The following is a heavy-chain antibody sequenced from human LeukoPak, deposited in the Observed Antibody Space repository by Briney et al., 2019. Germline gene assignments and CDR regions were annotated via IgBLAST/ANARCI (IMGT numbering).Heavy chain of an antibody. V-gene: IGHV3-48*03. J-gene: IGHJ3*02. CDR1: GFTFSAYE. CDR3: ARDTLEYSNSPDALDI. Sequence: GGSLRLSCAASGFTFSAYEMNWVRQAPGKGLEWVSYIGSSGSTVYYADSVKGRFTISRDNAKNSLYMQMESLRDEDTAVYYCARDTLEYSNSPDALDIWGQGTMVTVSS. CDR2: IGSSGSTV. D-gene: IGHD4-23*01.